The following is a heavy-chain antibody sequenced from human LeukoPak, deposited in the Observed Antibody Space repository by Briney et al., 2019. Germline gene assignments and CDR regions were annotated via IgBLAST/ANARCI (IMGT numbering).Heavy chain of an antibody. CDR3: ARDRSNGDYAFDY. J-gene: IGHJ4*02. Sequence: GGSLRLSCAASEFTFSSYDMNWVRQAPGKGLEWVSSISSYSSYIYYADSVKGRFTISGDNAKNSLYLQMNSLRAEDTAVYYCARDRSNGDYAFDYWGQGALVTVSS. V-gene: IGHV3-21*01. CDR1: EFTFSSYD. CDR2: ISSYSSYI. D-gene: IGHD4-17*01.